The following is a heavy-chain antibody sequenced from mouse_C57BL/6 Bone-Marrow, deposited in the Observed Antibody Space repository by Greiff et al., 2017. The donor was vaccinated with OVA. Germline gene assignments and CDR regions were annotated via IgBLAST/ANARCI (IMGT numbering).Heavy chain of an antibody. D-gene: IGHD2-4*01. CDR3: VRHHYDYEETWFAY. CDR1: GFSFNTYA. CDR2: IRSKSNNYAT. Sequence: EVQVVESGGGLVQPKGSLKLSCAASGFSFNTYAMNWVRQAPGKGLEWVARIRSKSNNYATYYADSVKDRFTISRDDSESMLYLQMNNLKTEDTAMYYCVRHHYDYEETWFAYWGQGTLVTVSA. V-gene: IGHV10-1*01. J-gene: IGHJ3*01.